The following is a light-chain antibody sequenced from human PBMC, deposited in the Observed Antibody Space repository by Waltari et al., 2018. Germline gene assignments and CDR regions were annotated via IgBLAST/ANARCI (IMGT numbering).Light chain of an antibody. J-gene: IGLJ2*01. CDR3: QVWDSGTVV. CDR1: TIESTN. CDR2: RDK. Sequence: SFALTQPVSVSVALGQTATISCRADTIESTNGHWYQQKPGQAPVLVIYRDKNRPSGIPDRFSGSNSGNTATLTVSRAQHDDEADYFCQVWDSGTVVFGGGTRLTVL. V-gene: IGLV3-9*01.